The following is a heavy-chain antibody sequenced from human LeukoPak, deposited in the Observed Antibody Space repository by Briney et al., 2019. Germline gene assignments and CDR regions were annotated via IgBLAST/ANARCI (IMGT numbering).Heavy chain of an antibody. CDR2: IYYSGST. V-gene: IGHV4-30-4*08. Sequence: SQTLSLTCTVSGGSISSGDYYWSWIRQPPGKELEWIGSIYYSGSTNYNPSLKSRVTISVDTSKNQFSLKLSSVTAADTAVYYCARGTTRERWLQSVGFGYWGQGTLVTVSS. CDR1: GGSISSGDYY. J-gene: IGHJ4*02. CDR3: ARGTTRERWLQSVGFGY. D-gene: IGHD5-24*01.